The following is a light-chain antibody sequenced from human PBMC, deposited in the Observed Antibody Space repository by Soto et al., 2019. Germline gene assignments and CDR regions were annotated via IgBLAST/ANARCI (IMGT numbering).Light chain of an antibody. CDR2: WAS. V-gene: IGKV4-1*01. CDR3: QQYYSTPWT. Sequence: DIVMTQSPDSLAVSLGERATINCKSSQSVLYSSNSKNYLALYQQKPGQPPKLLIYWASTRESGVPDRFSGSGSGTDFTLTISSLQAEDVAVYYCQQYYSTPWTFGQGTKVEIK. J-gene: IGKJ1*01. CDR1: QSVLYSSNSKNY.